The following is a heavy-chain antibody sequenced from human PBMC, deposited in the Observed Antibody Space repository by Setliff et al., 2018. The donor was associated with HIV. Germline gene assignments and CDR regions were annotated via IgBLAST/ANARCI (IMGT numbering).Heavy chain of an antibody. J-gene: IGHJ4*02. D-gene: IGHD4-17*01. CDR3: ARDLKYPRYGDLDY. CDR1: GYTFTSYG. V-gene: IGHV1-18*01. Sequence: ASVKVSCKASGYTFTSYGISWVRQAPGQGLEWMGWISAYNGNTNYAQKLQGRVTMTTDTSTSTAYMGLRSLRSDDTAVYYCARDLKYPRYGDLDYWGQGTLVTVSS. CDR2: ISAYNGNT.